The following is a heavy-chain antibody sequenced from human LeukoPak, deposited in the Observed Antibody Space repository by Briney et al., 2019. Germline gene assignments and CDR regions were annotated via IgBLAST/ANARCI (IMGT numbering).Heavy chain of an antibody. CDR3: ARDSGDGYYYYYYYMDV. J-gene: IGHJ6*03. V-gene: IGHV4-59*01. CDR2: IYYSGST. Sequence: SETLSLTCTVSGGSISSYYWSWIRQPPGKGLEWIGYIYYSGSTNYNPSLKSRVTISVDTSKNQFSLKLSSVTAADTAVYYCARDSGDGYYYYYYYMDVWGKGTTVTVSS. D-gene: IGHD4-17*01. CDR1: GGSISSYY.